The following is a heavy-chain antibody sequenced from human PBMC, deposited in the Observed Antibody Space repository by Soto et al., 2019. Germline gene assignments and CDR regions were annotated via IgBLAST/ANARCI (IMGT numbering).Heavy chain of an antibody. CDR3: AKYRKYYYGSGSYGDY. CDR1: GFTFSSYW. J-gene: IGHJ4*02. D-gene: IGHD3-10*01. Sequence: PGGSLRLSCAASGFTFSSYWMSWVRQAPGKGLEWVANVKPDGSEKWYVDSVKGRFTISRDNAKNSLYLQMNSLRAEDTAVYYCAKYRKYYYGSGSYGDYWGQGTLVTVSS. CDR2: VKPDGSEK. V-gene: IGHV3-7*05.